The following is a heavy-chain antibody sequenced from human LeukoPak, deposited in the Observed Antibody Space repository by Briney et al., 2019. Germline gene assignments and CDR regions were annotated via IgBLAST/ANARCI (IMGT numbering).Heavy chain of an antibody. Sequence: SETLSLTCAVYGVSFSGYYWSWIRQPPGKGLEWIGEINHSGSTNYNPSLKSRVTISVDTSKNQFSLKLSSVTAADTAVYYCARGILNSGSSIWGQGTLVTVSS. J-gene: IGHJ4*02. CDR1: GVSFSGYY. CDR2: INHSGST. CDR3: ARGILNSGSSI. D-gene: IGHD1-26*01. V-gene: IGHV4-34*01.